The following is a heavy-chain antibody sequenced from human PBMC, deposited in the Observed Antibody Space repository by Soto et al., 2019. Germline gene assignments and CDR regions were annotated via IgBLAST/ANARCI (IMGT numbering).Heavy chain of an antibody. V-gene: IGHV3-11*01. J-gene: IGHJ4*02. D-gene: IGHD3-22*01. CDR1: GFTFSDHY. Sequence: GCSPRLSCAASGFTFSDHYVSWIRKAPGKGLEWVSFISRSGSSIYYADSAKGRFTISKDISKNSLSLQLDSLGVEDTAVYFCVKDDGGYPSTAPHWGQGTLVTVSS. CDR2: ISRSGSSI. CDR3: VKDDGGYPSTAPH.